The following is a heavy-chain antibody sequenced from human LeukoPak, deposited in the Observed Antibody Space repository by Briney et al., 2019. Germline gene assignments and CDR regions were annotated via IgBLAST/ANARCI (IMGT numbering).Heavy chain of an antibody. CDR3: AKVGGSWDFDY. Sequence: GGSLRLSCATSGFIFSHFAMHWVRQAPGKGLEWVALISYDGTKKYYADSVKGRFTISRDNSKNTLYLQMNSLGGEDTAVYYCAKVGGSWDFDYWGQGTLVAVSS. V-gene: IGHV3-30*18. D-gene: IGHD6-13*01. CDR2: ISYDGTKK. CDR1: GFIFSHFA. J-gene: IGHJ4*02.